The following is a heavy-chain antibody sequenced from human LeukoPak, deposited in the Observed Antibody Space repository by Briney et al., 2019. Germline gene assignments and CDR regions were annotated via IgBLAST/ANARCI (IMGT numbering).Heavy chain of an antibody. Sequence: SQTLSLTCTNSGASISTGGFYWTWLRQPPGEGLEWIGYIYYTGSLDYNASLKSRLTISLDTSKNRFSLKLNSVTAADTAVYYCARDHSYYFGSQTSTLDVWGQGTAVTVSS. J-gene: IGHJ6*02. V-gene: IGHV4-31*03. CDR1: GASISTGGFY. D-gene: IGHD3-10*01. CDR3: ARDHSYYFGSQTSTLDV. CDR2: IYYTGSL.